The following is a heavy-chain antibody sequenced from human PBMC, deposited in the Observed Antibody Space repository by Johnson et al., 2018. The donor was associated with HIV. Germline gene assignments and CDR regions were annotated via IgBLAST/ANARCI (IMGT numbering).Heavy chain of an antibody. CDR2: ISFDGSNK. CDR3: ARDIVGAPDAFDI. D-gene: IGHD1-26*01. CDR1: GFTFSGYG. Sequence: QEQLVESGGGVVQPGGSLRLSCVASGFTFSGYGMHWVRQAPGKGLEWVAVISFDGSNKYYADSVKGRFTISRDNSKNTLYVQMNSLRAEDTAVYYCARDIVGAPDAFDIWGQGTMVTVSS. J-gene: IGHJ3*02. V-gene: IGHV3-30*03.